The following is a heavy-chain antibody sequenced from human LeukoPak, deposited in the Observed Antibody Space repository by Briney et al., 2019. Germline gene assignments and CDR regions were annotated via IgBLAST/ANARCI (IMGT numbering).Heavy chain of an antibody. V-gene: IGHV1-8*01. D-gene: IGHD3-10*01. J-gene: IGHJ4*02. Sequence: ASVKVSCKASGYTFTSYDINWVRQATGQGLEWMGWMNPNSGNTGYAQKFQGRVTMTRNTSISTAYMELSSLRSGDTAVYYCARVSMVRGVIIRYYFDYWGQGTLVTVSS. CDR2: MNPNSGNT. CDR1: GYTFTSYD. CDR3: ARVSMVRGVIIRYYFDY.